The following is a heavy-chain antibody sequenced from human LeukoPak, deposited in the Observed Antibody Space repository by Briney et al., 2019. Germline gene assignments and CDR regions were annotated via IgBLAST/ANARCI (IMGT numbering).Heavy chain of an antibody. CDR2: MNPGSGNT. CDR3: ARLSETAAYYYTSGYYFLGY. V-gene: IGHV1-8*02. CDR1: GYAFGSYD. J-gene: IGHJ4*02. D-gene: IGHD3-22*01. Sequence: GASVKVPCKASGYAFGSYDINWVRKATGQGLEWMGWMNPGSGNTGYAQRFQGRVTMTRDTSTNTAYMELSGLRSEDTAIYYCARLSETAAYYYTSGYYFLGYWGQGTLVTVDS.